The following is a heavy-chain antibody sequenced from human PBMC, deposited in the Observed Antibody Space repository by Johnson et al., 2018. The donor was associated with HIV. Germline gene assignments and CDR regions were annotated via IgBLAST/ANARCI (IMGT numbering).Heavy chain of an antibody. D-gene: IGHD3-22*01. J-gene: IGHJ3*02. CDR1: GFTFSNYD. Sequence: VQLVESGGDVVQPGGSLRLSCAASGFTFSNYDMHWVRQVTGKGLEWVSAIGTAGDTYYTGSVKGRFTISRENAENSLYLQMNTLRADDTAVYYCARVAADSSGYYRDAFDMWGQGTLVTVSS. CDR3: ARVAADSSGYYRDAFDM. CDR2: IGTAGDT. V-gene: IGHV3-13*01.